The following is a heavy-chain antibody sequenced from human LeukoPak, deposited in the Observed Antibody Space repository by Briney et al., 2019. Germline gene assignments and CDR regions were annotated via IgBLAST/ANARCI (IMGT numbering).Heavy chain of an antibody. J-gene: IGHJ3*02. V-gene: IGHV3-74*01. Sequence: GGSLRLSCAASGFTFSSHWMHWVRQAPGKGLVWVSRIISDGTSTSYADSVKGRFTISRDNAKNTLFLQMNSLRDEDTAVYYCAKSSLYYYDRSGYQGAFDIWGQGTMVTVSS. CDR2: IISDGTST. CDR3: AKSSLYYYDRSGYQGAFDI. CDR1: GFTFSSHW. D-gene: IGHD3-22*01.